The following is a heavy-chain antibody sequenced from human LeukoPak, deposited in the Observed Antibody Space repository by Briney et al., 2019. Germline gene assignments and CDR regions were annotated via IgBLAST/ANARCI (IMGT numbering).Heavy chain of an antibody. CDR1: GGTFSSYA. Sequence: GASVKVSCKASGGTFSSYAISWERQAPGQGLEWMGGIIPIFGTANYAQKFQGRVTITADESTSTAYMELSSLRSEDTAVYYCASRSQRSHDYGDYEYYYYGMDVWGQGTTVTVSS. CDR2: IIPIFGTA. CDR3: ASRSQRSHDYGDYEYYYYGMDV. D-gene: IGHD4-17*01. V-gene: IGHV1-69*13. J-gene: IGHJ6*02.